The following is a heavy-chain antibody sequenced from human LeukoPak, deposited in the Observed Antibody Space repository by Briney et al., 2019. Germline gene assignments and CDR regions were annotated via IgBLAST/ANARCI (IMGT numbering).Heavy chain of an antibody. Sequence: GRSLRLSCAASGFTFSSYAMSWVRQAPGKGLEWVSAISGSGGSTYYADSVKGRFTISRDNSKNTLYLQMNSLRAEDTAVYYCAKGLATVGSSRYYFDYWGQGTLVTVSS. J-gene: IGHJ4*02. CDR2: ISGSGGST. D-gene: IGHD4-23*01. V-gene: IGHV3-23*01. CDR3: AKGLATVGSSRYYFDY. CDR1: GFTFSSYA.